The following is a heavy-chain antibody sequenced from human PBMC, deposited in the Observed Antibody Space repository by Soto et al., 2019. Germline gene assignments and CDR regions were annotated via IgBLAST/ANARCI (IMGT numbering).Heavy chain of an antibody. CDR1: GFTFSNAW. J-gene: IGHJ4*02. Sequence: GGSLRLSCAASGFTFSNAWMSWVRQAPGKGLEWVGRIKSKTDGGTTDYAAPVKGRFTISRDDSKNTLYLQMNSLKTEDTAVYYCTTDRDIVVVVAATGFVPTGVPRYWGQGTLVTVSS. CDR2: IKSKTDGGTT. V-gene: IGHV3-15*01. CDR3: TTDRDIVVVVAATGFVPTGVPRY. D-gene: IGHD2-15*01.